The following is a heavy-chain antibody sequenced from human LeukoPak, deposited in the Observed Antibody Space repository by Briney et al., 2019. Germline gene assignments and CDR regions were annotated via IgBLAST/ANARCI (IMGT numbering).Heavy chain of an antibody. CDR3: ARVPGFITMIVVVDPGGFDY. CDR1: GYTFTSYG. CDR2: ISAYNGNT. J-gene: IGHJ4*02. V-gene: IGHV1-18*01. D-gene: IGHD3-22*01. Sequence: ASVKVSCKGSGYTFTSYGISWVRQAPGQGLEWMGWISAYNGNTNYAQKLQGRVTMTTDTSTSTAYMELRSLRSDDTAVYYCARVPGFITMIVVVDPGGFDYWGQGTLVTVSS.